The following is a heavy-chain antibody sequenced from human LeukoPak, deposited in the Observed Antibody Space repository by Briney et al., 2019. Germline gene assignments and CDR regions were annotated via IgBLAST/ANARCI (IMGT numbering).Heavy chain of an antibody. D-gene: IGHD2-2*01. CDR1: GGTFSSYT. V-gene: IGHV1-69*02. J-gene: IGHJ6*02. Sequence: SVKVSCKASGGTFSSYTISWVRQAPGQGLEWMGRIIPILNITDYAQNFQGRVTLTADKSTSTAYMELSTLRSEDTAVYYCAKEGVVVVATSVYYYYYGMDVWGQGTTVTVSS. CDR3: AKEGVVVVATSVYYYYYGMDV. CDR2: IIPILNIT.